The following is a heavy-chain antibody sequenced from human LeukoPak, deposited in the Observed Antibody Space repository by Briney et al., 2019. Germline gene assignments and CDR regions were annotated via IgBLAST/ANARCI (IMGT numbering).Heavy chain of an antibody. Sequence: ASVKVSCKASGYTFSDYYMNLVRQAPGQGLEWMGWINPYTGDTHYAENFQGRVTMTRDTSLTTAYMELTRLRSDDTAFYFCARAARYHDWLSPSDYWGQGTLVTVSS. CDR2: INPYTGDT. CDR3: ARAARYHDWLSPSDY. V-gene: IGHV1-2*02. D-gene: IGHD3-9*01. CDR1: GYTFSDYY. J-gene: IGHJ4*02.